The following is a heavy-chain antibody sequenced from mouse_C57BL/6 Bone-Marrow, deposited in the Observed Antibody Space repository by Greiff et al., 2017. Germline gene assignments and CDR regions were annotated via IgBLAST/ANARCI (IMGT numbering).Heavy chain of an antibody. V-gene: IGHV1-59*01. CDR2: IDPSDSYT. CDR1: GYTFTSYW. J-gene: IGHJ2*01. Sequence: QVQLQQPGAELVRPGTSVKLSCKASGYTFTSYWMHWVKQRPGQGLEWIGVIDPSDSYTNYKQKFKGKATLTVDTSSSTAYMQLSSLTSEDSAVYYCARGWLLRYWGQGTTLTVSS. D-gene: IGHD2-3*01. CDR3: ARGWLLRY.